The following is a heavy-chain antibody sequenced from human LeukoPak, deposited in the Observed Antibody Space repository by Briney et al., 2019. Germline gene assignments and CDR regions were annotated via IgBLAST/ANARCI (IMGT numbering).Heavy chain of an antibody. D-gene: IGHD6-19*01. CDR1: GGSISSGGYN. Sequence: SQTLSLTCTVSGGSISSGGYNWSWIRQHPGKGLAWIGYIYYSGSTYYNPSLKSRVTISVDTSKNQFSLKLSSVTAADTAVYYCARELAVAGRGPPRNWFDPWGQGTLVTVSS. J-gene: IGHJ5*02. CDR3: ARELAVAGRGPPRNWFDP. CDR2: IYYSGST. V-gene: IGHV4-31*03.